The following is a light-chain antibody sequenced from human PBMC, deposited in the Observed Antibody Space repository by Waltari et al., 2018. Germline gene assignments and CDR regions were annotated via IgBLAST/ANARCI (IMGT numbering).Light chain of an antibody. CDR1: TSDVGFYNY. CDR2: DVF. J-gene: IGLJ3*02. Sequence: QSALTQPASVSGSPGQSITISCTGTTSDVGFYNYVSWYQQHPGKAPQLIIYDVFERPSGVSNRFSDSKSGNTASLTISGLLAEDEADYYCNSYTGSSSWVCGGGTKLTVL. CDR3: NSYTGSSSWV. V-gene: IGLV2-14*03.